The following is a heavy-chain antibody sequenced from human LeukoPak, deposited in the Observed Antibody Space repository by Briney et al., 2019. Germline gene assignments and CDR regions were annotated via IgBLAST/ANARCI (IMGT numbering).Heavy chain of an antibody. CDR1: GFTFSSYS. D-gene: IGHD2-15*01. J-gene: IGHJ4*02. V-gene: IGHV3-21*01. Sequence: GGSLRLSCAASGFTFSSYSMNWVRQAPGKGLEWVSSISSSSCFIYYADSVKGRFTISRDNAKNSLYLQMNSLRAEDTAVYYCASSGPGYCSGGSCYVYYYFDYWGQGTLVTVSS. CDR2: ISSSSCFI. CDR3: ASSGPGYCSGGSCYVYYYFDY.